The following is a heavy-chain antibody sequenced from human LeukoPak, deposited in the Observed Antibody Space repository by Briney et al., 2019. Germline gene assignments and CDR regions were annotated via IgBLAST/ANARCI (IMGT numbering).Heavy chain of an antibody. V-gene: IGHV2-5*02. CDR2: IYWDDDK. Sequence: SGPTLVNPTQTLTLTCTFSGFSLSNIGEGVGWIRQPPGKALEWLALIYWDDDKRFSPSLETSLTITKATSKNQVVLTMANMDRVDTATYYCVQVEAVAGAFDIWGQGTLVTVSS. CDR3: VQVEAVAGAFDI. D-gene: IGHD6-19*01. J-gene: IGHJ3*02. CDR1: GFSLSNIGEG.